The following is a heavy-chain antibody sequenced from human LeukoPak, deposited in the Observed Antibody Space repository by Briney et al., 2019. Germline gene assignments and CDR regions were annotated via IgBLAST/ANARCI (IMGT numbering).Heavy chain of an antibody. Sequence: PGGSLRLSCAASGFTVSSNYMSWVRQAPGKGLEWVSVIYSGGSTYYADSVKGRFTISRDNSKNTLYLQMNSLRAEDTAVYYCAKDHPLYYDILTGYPDYWGQGTLVTVSS. CDR3: AKDHPLYYDILTGYPDY. J-gene: IGHJ4*02. V-gene: IGHV3-53*01. D-gene: IGHD3-9*01. CDR1: GFTVSSNY. CDR2: IYSGGST.